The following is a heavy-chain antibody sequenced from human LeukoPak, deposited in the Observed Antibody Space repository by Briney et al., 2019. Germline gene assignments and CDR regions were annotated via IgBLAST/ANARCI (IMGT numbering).Heavy chain of an antibody. CDR2: TYYRSEWHT. CDR1: GDSVSNKNAA. D-gene: IGHD1-26*01. V-gene: IGHV6-1*01. J-gene: IGHJ5*02. CDR3: ASGWALS. Sequence: SQTLSLTCAVSGDSVSNKNAAWNWIRQSPSRGLEWLGRTYYRSEWHTDYAFSVKGRITINADTSKNQFSLQLGYVTPEDTAVYYCASGWALSWGQGTLVTVSS.